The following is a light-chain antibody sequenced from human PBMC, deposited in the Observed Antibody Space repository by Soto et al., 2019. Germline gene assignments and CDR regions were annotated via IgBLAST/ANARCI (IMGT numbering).Light chain of an antibody. CDR1: GSDVGDSSH. V-gene: IGLV2-11*01. CDR2: SNG. CDR3: AAWDDSLNGWV. J-gene: IGLJ3*02. Sequence: QSALTQPRSVSGSPGQSVTISCTATGSDVGDSSHVSWYQLHPGKAPKLLIYSNGQRPSGVPDRFSGSKSGTSASLAISGLQSEDEADYYCAAWDDSLNGWVFGGGTKLTVL.